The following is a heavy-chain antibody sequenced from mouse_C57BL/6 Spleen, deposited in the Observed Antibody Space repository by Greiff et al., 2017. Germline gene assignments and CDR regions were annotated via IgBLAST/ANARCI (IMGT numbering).Heavy chain of an antibody. CDR2: INPNNGGT. J-gene: IGHJ1*03. V-gene: IGHV1-18*01. CDR1: GYTFTDYN. CDR3: ARDTTALGDYWYFDV. D-gene: IGHD1-2*01. Sequence: EVQLQQSGPVLVKPGASVKMSCKASGYTFTDYNMDWVKQSHGKSLEWIGDINPNNGGTIYNQKFKGKATLTVDKSSSTAYMELRSLTSEDTAVYYCARDTTALGDYWYFDVWGTGTTVTVSS.